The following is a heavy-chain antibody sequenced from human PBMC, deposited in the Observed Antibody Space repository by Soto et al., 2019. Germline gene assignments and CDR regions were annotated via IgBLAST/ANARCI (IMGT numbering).Heavy chain of an antibody. D-gene: IGHD6-19*01. Sequence: QVQLVESGGGVVQPGRSLRLSCAASGFTFSSYAMHWVRQAPGKGLEWVAVISYDGSNKYYADSVKGRFTISRDNSKNTLYLQMISLRAEDTAVYYCARDTAVAGKYYYYYGMDVWGQGTTVTVSS. CDR3: ARDTAVAGKYYYYYGMDV. J-gene: IGHJ6*02. CDR1: GFTFSSYA. CDR2: ISYDGSNK. V-gene: IGHV3-30-3*01.